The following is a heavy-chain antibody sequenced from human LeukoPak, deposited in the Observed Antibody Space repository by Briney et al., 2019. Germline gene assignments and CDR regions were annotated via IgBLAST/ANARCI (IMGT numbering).Heavy chain of an antibody. CDR2: ISGSGSST. V-gene: IGHV3-23*01. J-gene: IGHJ4*02. D-gene: IGHD1-1*01. CDR1: GFTFSTYA. Sequence: PGGSLRLSCAASGFTFSTYAMSWVRQAPGKGLEWVSGISGSGSSTFDADSVKGRFTISRDNSKNTLYLRMNSLRAEDTAVYYCAKEERYFDYWGQGTLVTVSS. CDR3: AKEERYFDY.